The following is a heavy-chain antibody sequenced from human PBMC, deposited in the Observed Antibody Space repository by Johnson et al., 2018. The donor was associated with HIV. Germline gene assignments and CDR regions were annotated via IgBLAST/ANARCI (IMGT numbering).Heavy chain of an antibody. CDR3: AKQSTESAFDI. CDR2: IWYDGSNK. D-gene: IGHD1-1*01. V-gene: IGHV3-33*06. Sequence: VQLVESGGGVVQPGRSLRLSCAASGFTFSSYGMHWVRQAPGKGLEWVAVIWYDGSNKYYADSVKGRLTISRDNSKNTLYLQMNSLRAEDTAVYYCAKQSTESAFDIWGQGTMVTVSS. J-gene: IGHJ3*02. CDR1: GFTFSSYG.